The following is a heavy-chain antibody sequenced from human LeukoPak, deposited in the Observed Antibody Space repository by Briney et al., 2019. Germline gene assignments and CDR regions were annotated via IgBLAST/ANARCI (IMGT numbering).Heavy chain of an antibody. V-gene: IGHV4-38-2*02. J-gene: IGHJ4*02. Sequence: PSETLSLTCTVSGYSISSGYYWGWIRQPPGKGLEWIGSIYHSGSTYYNPSLKSRVTISVDTSKNQFSLKLSSVTAADTAVYYCASGSSTLAYYFDYWGQGTLVTVSS. CDR3: ASGSSTLAYYFDY. CDR2: IYHSGST. D-gene: IGHD3-10*01. CDR1: GYSISSGYY.